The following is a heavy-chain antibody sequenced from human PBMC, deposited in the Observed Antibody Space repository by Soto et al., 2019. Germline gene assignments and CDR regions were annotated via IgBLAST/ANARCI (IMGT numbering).Heavy chain of an antibody. V-gene: IGHV3-23*01. CDR1: GFTFSHYA. CDR2: ISGGGLTT. J-gene: IGHJ6*02. D-gene: IGHD6-13*01. CDR3: AKDRQQLVRDEYFGVDV. Sequence: EVQLLESGGGLVQPGGSLRLSCAASGFTFSHYAMTWVRQAPGKGLEWVSGISGGGLTTYYADSVKGRFTISKSNNRLYLQMNSLRAEDTAVYYCAKDRQQLVRDEYFGVDVWGQGTTVTVSS.